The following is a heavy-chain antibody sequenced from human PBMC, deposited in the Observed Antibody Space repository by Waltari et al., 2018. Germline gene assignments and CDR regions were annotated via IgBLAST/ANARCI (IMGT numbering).Heavy chain of an antibody. Sequence: EVQLVESGGNLIRPGGSLRLSCAASGFTVSSNYMSWVRPAPGKGREWVALIYAGGGTYYAAYVKGRFTISRDSSKNTLYLQLNSLRPEDTAVYYCATRYGDYGGDAFDIWGQGTMVTVSS. CDR3: ATRYGDYGGDAFDI. CDR1: GFTVSSNY. CDR2: IYAGGGT. J-gene: IGHJ3*02. V-gene: IGHV3-53*01. D-gene: IGHD4-17*01.